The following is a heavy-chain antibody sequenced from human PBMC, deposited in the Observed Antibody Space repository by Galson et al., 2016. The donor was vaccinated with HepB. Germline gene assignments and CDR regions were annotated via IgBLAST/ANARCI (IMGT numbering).Heavy chain of an antibody. Sequence: SLRLSCAASGFIFSSYGMHWVRQAPGKGLEWVAVLSYDGSNIYYADSVKGRFTISRDNSKNTLYLQMNSLRAEDTAVYYCAKVLGGRTARQNPGFDYWGQGTLVTVSS. J-gene: IGHJ4*02. V-gene: IGHV3-30*18. CDR2: LSYDGSNI. CDR1: GFIFSSYG. CDR3: AKVLGGRTARQNPGFDY.